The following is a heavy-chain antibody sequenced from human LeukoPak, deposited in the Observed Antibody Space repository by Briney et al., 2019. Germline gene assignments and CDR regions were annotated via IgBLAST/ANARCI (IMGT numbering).Heavy chain of an antibody. CDR3: ARGVGQDAFDI. J-gene: IGHJ3*02. CDR2: IYSGGNT. Sequence: PGWSLRLSRAASVFTLRSHYMRWVRRAPGKGQEWVSVIYSGGNTYYADSVKGRFTFSKDNSKNTLYLQMTNLRVEDTAVYYCARGVGQDAFDIWGQGTMVTVSS. D-gene: IGHD1-26*01. CDR1: VFTLRSHY. V-gene: IGHV3-53*01.